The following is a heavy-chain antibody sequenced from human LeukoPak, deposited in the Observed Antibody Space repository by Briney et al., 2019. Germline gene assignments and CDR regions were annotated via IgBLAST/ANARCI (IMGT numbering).Heavy chain of an antibody. CDR1: GFTFSSYS. Sequence: PGGSLRLSCAASGFTFSSYSMNWVRQAPGKGLEWVSSISSSSSYIYYADSAKGRFTISRDNAKNSLYLQMNSLRAEDTAVYYCARATTPSSSWYRESYYYGMDVWGQGTTVTVSS. J-gene: IGHJ6*02. D-gene: IGHD6-13*01. CDR3: ARATTPSSSWYRESYYYGMDV. CDR2: ISSSSSYI. V-gene: IGHV3-21*01.